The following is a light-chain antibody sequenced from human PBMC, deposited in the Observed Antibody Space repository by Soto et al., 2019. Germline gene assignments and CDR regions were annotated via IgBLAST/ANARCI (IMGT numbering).Light chain of an antibody. CDR1: QSVSSY. CDR2: DAS. CDR3: QQRSNWPRVT. V-gene: IGKV3-11*01. J-gene: IGKJ4*01. Sequence: EIVLTQSPATLSLSPGERATLSCRASQSVSSYLAWYQQKPGQAPRLLIYDASNRATGIPARFSGSGSGTDFTLTISSLEPKDFAVYYGQQRSNWPRVTFGGGTKVEIK.